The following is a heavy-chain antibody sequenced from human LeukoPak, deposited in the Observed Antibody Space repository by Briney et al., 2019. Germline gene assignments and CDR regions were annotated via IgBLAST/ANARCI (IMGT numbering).Heavy chain of an antibody. CDR3: ARQGFCGGDCADYYYYGMDV. Sequence: ASVKVSCKASGYTFTGYYMHWVRQAPGQGLEWMGWINPNSGSTNNAQKFQGRVTMTRDTSISTAYMELSRLRSDDTAVYYCARQGFCGGDCADYYYYGMDVWGQGTTVTVSS. CDR2: INPNSGST. CDR1: GYTFTGYY. J-gene: IGHJ6*02. V-gene: IGHV1-2*02. D-gene: IGHD2-21*02.